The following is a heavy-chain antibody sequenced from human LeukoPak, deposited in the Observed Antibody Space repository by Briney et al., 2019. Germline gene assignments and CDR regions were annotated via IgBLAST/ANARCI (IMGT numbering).Heavy chain of an antibody. CDR2: ISGSVSTT. D-gene: IGHD3-22*01. CDR3: APLPMYYNDSSGYSIPY. V-gene: IGHV3-23*01. J-gene: IGHJ4*02. Sequence: GGSLRLSCAASGFTFSRYAMSWGRQAPGKGLEWVSTISGSVSTTYYADSVKGRFPISRDHSKNTRRMRMNSLRPEDPAVYYCAPLPMYYNDSSGYSIPYWGQGTLVTVSS. CDR1: GFTFSRYA.